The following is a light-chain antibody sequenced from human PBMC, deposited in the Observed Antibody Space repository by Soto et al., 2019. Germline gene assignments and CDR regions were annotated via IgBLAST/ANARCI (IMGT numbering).Light chain of an antibody. CDR2: SNN. V-gene: IGLV1-44*01. CDR1: SSNIGSNN. J-gene: IGLJ2*01. Sequence: QSVLTQPPSASGTPGQRVTISCSGSSSNIGSNNVNWYQQLPGTAPKLLMFSNNQRPSGVPDRFSGSRSGTSASLAISGLQSEDEADYYCAAWDDSLNGAVFGGGIKLTVL. CDR3: AAWDDSLNGAV.